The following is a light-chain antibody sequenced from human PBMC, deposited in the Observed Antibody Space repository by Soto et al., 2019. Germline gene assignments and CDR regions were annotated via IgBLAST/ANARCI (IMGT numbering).Light chain of an antibody. CDR1: QTITSW. V-gene: IGKV1-5*03. CDR2: KVS. J-gene: IGKJ2*03. CDR3: QQYNTYSMFS. Sequence: DIQLTQSPSTLSASVGDRVTISCRASQTITSWLAWYQQKPGKAPNLLIYKVSSLESGVPSRFSGSGSGTEFTLTISSLQPDDIATYYCQQYNTYSMFSFGQGTKVEIK.